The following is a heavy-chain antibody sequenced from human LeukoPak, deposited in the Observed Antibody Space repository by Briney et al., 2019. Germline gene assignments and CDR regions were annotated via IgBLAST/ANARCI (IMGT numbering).Heavy chain of an antibody. D-gene: IGHD3-10*01. CDR3: AKDYYRRFYYFDY. CDR1: GFTFSSYG. CDR2: ISYDGSNK. Sequence: GGSLRLSCAASGFTFSSYGMHWVRQAPGKGLEWVAVISYDGSNKYYADSVKGRFTISRDNSKNTLYLQMNSLGAEDTAVYYCAKDYYRRFYYFDYWGQGTLVTVSS. J-gene: IGHJ4*02. V-gene: IGHV3-30*18.